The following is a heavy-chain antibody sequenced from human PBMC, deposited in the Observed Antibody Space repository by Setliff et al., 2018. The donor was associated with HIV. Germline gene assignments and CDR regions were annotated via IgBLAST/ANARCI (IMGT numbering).Heavy chain of an antibody. Sequence: SETLSLTCAVYGGSFSGYYWTWIRQSPGKGLEWIGDINHSGFTNYNPSLKSRLTISVDTSKNQFSLKLSSVTAADTAVYYCSRGRAKITMVRGIHMDVWGKGTTVTVS. CDR2: INHSGFT. J-gene: IGHJ6*03. CDR3: SRGRAKITMVRGIHMDV. D-gene: IGHD3-10*01. CDR1: GGSFSGYY. V-gene: IGHV4-34*01.